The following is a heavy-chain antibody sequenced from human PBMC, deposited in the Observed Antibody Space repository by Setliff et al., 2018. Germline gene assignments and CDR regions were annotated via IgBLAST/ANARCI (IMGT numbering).Heavy chain of an antibody. CDR3: ARMSGFQYMDV. J-gene: IGHJ6*03. CDR2: LYTSGDT. D-gene: IGHD3-3*01. V-gene: IGHV4-4*07. Sequence: SETLSLTCTVSGGSISSHYWTWIRQPAGKGLEWIGRLYTSGDTNYNPSLKSRVSMSLDTSKNQFSLKLSSVTAADTAVYYCARMSGFQYMDVWGKGTTVTVSS. CDR1: GGSISSHY.